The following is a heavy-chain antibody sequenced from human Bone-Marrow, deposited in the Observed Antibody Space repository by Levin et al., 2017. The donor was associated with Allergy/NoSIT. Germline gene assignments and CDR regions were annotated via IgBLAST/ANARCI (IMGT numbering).Heavy chain of an antibody. CDR3: AKEAAGDGYNFDWYFDV. J-gene: IGHJ2*01. Sequence: GGSLRLSCAASGFSFGDFAMHWVRKVPGKGLQWVSAISWDGAKTTYADFVRDRFIISRDNVNNALFLQMNSLRGDDTAFYFCAKEAAGDGYNFDWYFDVWGRGSLLIVSS. CDR2: ISWDGAKT. V-gene: IGHV3-9*01. CDR1: GFSFGDFA. D-gene: IGHD5-24*01.